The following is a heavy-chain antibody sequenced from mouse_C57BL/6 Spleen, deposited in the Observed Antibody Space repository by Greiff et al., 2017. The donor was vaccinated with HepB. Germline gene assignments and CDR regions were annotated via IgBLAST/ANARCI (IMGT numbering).Heavy chain of an antibody. CDR3: ARRSGRYYFDY. J-gene: IGHJ2*01. CDR1: GFTFSSYA. Sequence: EVHLVESGGGLVKPGGSLKLSCAASGFTFSSYAMSWVRQTPEKRLEWVATISDGGSYTYYPDNVKGRFTISRDNAKNNLYLQMSHLKSEDTAMYYCARRSGRYYFDYWGQGTTLTVSS. CDR2: ISDGGSYT. V-gene: IGHV5-4*01.